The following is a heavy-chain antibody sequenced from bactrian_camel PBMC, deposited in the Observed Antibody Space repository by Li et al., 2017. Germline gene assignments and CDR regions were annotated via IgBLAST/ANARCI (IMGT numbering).Heavy chain of an antibody. CDR2: TSTTGTTT. CDR1: GLPFSSFY. J-gene: IGHJ4*01. V-gene: IGHV3-2*01. D-gene: IGHD8*01. CDR3: AADRLRCLTPNWDGEYTY. Sequence: HVQLVESGGGLVQPGGSLRLSCTASGLPFSSFYMSWVRQAPGKGLEWVSTTSTTGTTTYYADSVKGRFTISQDKAKNTVYLQMNSLHPEDTAMYYCAADRLRCLTPNWDGEYTYWAQGTQVTVS.